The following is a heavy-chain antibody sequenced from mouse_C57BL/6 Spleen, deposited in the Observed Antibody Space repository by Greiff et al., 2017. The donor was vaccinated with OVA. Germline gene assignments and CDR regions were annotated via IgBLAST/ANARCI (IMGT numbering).Heavy chain of an antibody. V-gene: IGHV1-61*01. CDR1: GYTFTSYW. Sequence: QVQLQQPGAELVRPGSSVKLSCKASGYTFTSYWMDWVKQRPGQGLEWIGNIYPSDSETHYNQKFKDKATLTVDKSSSTAYMQLSSLTSEDSAVYYCASTAQARGYFDYRGQGTTLTVSS. J-gene: IGHJ2*01. D-gene: IGHD3-2*02. CDR3: ASTAQARGYFDY. CDR2: IYPSDSET.